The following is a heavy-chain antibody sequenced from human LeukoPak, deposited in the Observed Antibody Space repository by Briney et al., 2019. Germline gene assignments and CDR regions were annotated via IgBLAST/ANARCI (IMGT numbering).Heavy chain of an antibody. CDR2: IYHSGST. CDR3: ARDHGYCSSTSCTGDAFDI. J-gene: IGHJ3*02. CDR1: GGSISSGGYY. Sequence: PSQTLSLTCTVSGGSISSGGYYWSWIRQPPGKGLEWIGYIYHSGSTYYNPSLKSRVTISVDRSKNQFSLKLSSVTAADTAVYYCARDHGYCSSTSCTGDAFDIWGQGTMVTVSS. V-gene: IGHV4-30-2*01. D-gene: IGHD2-2*03.